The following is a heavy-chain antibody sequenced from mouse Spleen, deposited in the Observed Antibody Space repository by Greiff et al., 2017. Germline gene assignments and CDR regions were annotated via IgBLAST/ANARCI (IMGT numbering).Heavy chain of an antibody. Sequence: EVQGVESVAELVRPGASVKLSCTASGFNIKNTYMHWVKQRPEQGLEWIGWIDPENGDTEYASKFQGKATITADTSSNTAYLQLSSLTSEDTAVYYCTQLGRGYWGQGTTLTVSS. V-gene: IGHV14-4*01. CDR3: TQLGRGY. D-gene: IGHD4-1*02. CDR2: IDPENGDT. CDR1: GFNIKNTY. J-gene: IGHJ2*01.